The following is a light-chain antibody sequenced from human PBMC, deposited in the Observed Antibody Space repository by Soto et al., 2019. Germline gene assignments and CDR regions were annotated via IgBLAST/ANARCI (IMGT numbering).Light chain of an antibody. Sequence: DIQMTQSPTSLSASVGDRVTITCRASQGISIYLNWFQQKPGKAPKLLIYEASSLESGVQSRFSGSGSGTEFTLTIRSLQPDDFATYYCKHYNTYSWTFGQGTKVDIK. CDR1: QGISIY. J-gene: IGKJ1*01. CDR3: KHYNTYSWT. V-gene: IGKV1-5*03. CDR2: EAS.